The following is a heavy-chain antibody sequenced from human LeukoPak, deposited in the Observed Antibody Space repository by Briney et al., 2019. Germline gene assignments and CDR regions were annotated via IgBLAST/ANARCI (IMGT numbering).Heavy chain of an antibody. CDR2: IIPIFGTA. D-gene: IGHD3/OR15-3a*01. CDR1: GGTFSSYA. J-gene: IGHJ4*02. CDR3: ASGDWRPLSLNY. Sequence: SVKVSCKASGGTFSSYAISWVRQAPGQGLEWMGGIIPIFGTANYAQKFQGRVTITTDESTSTAYMELSSLRSEDTAVYYCASGDWRPLSLNYWGQGTLVTVSS. V-gene: IGHV1-69*05.